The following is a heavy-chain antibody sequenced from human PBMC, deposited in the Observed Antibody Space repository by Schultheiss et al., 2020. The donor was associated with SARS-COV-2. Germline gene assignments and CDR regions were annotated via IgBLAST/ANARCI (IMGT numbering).Heavy chain of an antibody. CDR1: GGSFSGYY. D-gene: IGHD3-22*01. Sequence: SETLSLTCAVYGGSFSGYYWSWIRQPPGKGLEWIGEINHRGSTNYNPSLKSRVTISVNTSKNQFSLKLSSVTAADTAVYYCASSPGGYDSSGYPDFWGQGALVTVSS. J-gene: IGHJ4*02. CDR3: ASSPGGYDSSGYPDF. CDR2: INHRGST. V-gene: IGHV4-34*01.